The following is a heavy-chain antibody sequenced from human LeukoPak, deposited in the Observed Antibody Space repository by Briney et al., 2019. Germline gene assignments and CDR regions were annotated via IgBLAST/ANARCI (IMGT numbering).Heavy chain of an antibody. CDR3: ARGLQLVRHWFDP. CDR1: DGSISTERW. J-gene: IGHJ5*02. V-gene: IGHV4-4*02. Sequence: ASETLSLACTVSDGSISTERWWHWVRQSPGKGLEWIGEIHHSGSTGYNPSLKSRVSISVDTSKNHFSLKLSSVTAADTAVYYCARGLQLVRHWFDPWGQGTLVTVSS. CDR2: IHHSGST. D-gene: IGHD6-13*01.